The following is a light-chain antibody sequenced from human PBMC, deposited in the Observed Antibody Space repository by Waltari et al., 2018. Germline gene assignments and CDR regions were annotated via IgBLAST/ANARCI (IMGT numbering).Light chain of an antibody. Sequence: QSVLTQPASVSGSPGQSITISCTGTSSDLGGYDYVSWYQQHPGKAPKLMIYDIIKRPSGVSDRFSGSKSGNTASLTISGLQAEDEADYYCSSYAPSSTVFGGGTKLTVL. CDR3: SSYAPSSTV. J-gene: IGLJ2*01. CDR2: DII. CDR1: SSDLGGYDY. V-gene: IGLV2-14*03.